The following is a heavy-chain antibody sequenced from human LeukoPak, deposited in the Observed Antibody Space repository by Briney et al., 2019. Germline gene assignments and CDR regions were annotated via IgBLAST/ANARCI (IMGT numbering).Heavy chain of an antibody. Sequence: ASVTVSFTSSVYTFTFYYMHWVRQAPGQGLGWMGWINPNSGGTNYAQKFQGRGTMTRDTSISTAYMELSRLRSDDTAVYYCARGYNWNRWDFDYWGQGTLVTVSS. CDR3: ARGYNWNRWDFDY. D-gene: IGHD1-1*01. CDR2: INPNSGGT. CDR1: VYTFTFYY. V-gene: IGHV1-2*02. J-gene: IGHJ4*02.